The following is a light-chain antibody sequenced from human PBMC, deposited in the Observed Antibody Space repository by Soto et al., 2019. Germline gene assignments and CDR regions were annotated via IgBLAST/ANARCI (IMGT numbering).Light chain of an antibody. Sequence: DIQMTQSPSTLSGSVGDRVTITCRASQTISSWLAWYQQKPGKAPKLLIYAASTLQSGVPSRFSGSGSGTEFTLTISSLQPEDFATYYCLQHNSYPRTFGQGTKVDIK. J-gene: IGKJ1*01. CDR3: LQHNSYPRT. V-gene: IGKV1-9*01. CDR1: QTISSW. CDR2: AAS.